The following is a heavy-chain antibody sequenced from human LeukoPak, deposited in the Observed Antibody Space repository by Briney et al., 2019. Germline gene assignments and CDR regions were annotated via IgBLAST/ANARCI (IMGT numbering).Heavy chain of an antibody. D-gene: IGHD3-3*01. V-gene: IGHV1-8*01. CDR1: GYTFTSYD. Sequence: ASVKVSCKASGYTFTSYDINWVRQATGQGLEWMGWMNPNSGNTGYAQKFQGRVTMTRNTSISTAYMELSSLRSEDTAVYYCARGSSMSTHDFWSGYYLYYFDYWGQGTLVTVSS. CDR3: ARGSSMSTHDFWSGYYLYYFDY. CDR2: MNPNSGNT. J-gene: IGHJ4*02.